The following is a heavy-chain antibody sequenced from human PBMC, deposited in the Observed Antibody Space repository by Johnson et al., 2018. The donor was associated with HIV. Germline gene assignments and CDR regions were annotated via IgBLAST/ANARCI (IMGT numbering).Heavy chain of an antibody. V-gene: IGHV3-30*18. J-gene: IGHJ3*02. D-gene: IGHD6-19*01. Sequence: VQLVESGGGVVQPGRSLRLSCAASGFTFSSYGMHWVRQAPGKGLERVAVISYDGRDKYYADSVKGRFTISRDNAKNSLYLQMNSLRAEDTALYYCAKVHSSGAFDIWGQGTMVTVSS. CDR2: ISYDGRDK. CDR1: GFTFSSYG. CDR3: AKVHSSGAFDI.